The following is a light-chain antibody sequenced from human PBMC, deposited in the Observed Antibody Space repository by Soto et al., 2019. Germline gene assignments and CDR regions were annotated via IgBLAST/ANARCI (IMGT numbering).Light chain of an antibody. CDR1: ELISNY. CDR3: QQSYSTPWT. Sequence: DIQMTQSPSSLSASVGDRVTVTCRASELISNYLSWYQQKPGKAPKLLIYTASSLQSGDPTRFSGSGSGTDFTLTISSLQPEDFATYYCQQSYSTPWTFGQGTKVEIK. J-gene: IGKJ1*01. CDR2: TAS. V-gene: IGKV1-39*01.